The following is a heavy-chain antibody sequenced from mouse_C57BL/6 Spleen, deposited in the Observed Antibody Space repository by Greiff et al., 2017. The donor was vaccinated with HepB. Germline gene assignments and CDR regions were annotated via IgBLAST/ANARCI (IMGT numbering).Heavy chain of an antibody. J-gene: IGHJ1*03. CDR2: IYWDDDK. D-gene: IGHD1-1*01. Sequence: QVTLKVSGPGILQSSQTLSLTCSFSGFSLSTSGMGVSWIRQPSGKGLEWLAHIYWDDDKRYNPSLKCRLTISKDTSRNQVFLKITSVDTADTATYYCARRDYYGSSHWYFDVWGTGTTVTVSS. CDR1: GFSLSTSGMG. V-gene: IGHV8-12*01. CDR3: ARRDYYGSSHWYFDV.